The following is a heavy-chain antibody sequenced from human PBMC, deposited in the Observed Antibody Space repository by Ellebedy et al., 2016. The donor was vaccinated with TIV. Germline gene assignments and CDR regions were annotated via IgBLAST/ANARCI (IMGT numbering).Heavy chain of an antibody. V-gene: IGHV1-2*02. D-gene: IGHD5-12*01. CDR3: ARIVAKGMDV. CDR1: GYNFTGYY. J-gene: IGHJ6*02. CDR2: INPISGGT. Sequence: ASVKVSCKASGYNFTGYYLHWVRQAPGQGPEWMGWINPISGGTIFAQRFQGGVTMTRDTSISTAYMDLSRLRSDDTAVYYCARIVAKGMDVWGQGTTVTVSS.